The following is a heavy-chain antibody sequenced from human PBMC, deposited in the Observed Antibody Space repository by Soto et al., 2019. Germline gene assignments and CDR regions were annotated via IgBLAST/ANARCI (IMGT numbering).Heavy chain of an antibody. CDR2: IYYSGST. D-gene: IGHD3-22*01. Sequence: SETLSLTCTVSGGSISSGDHYWSWIRQPPGKGLEWIGYIYYSGSTYYNPSLKSRVTISVDTSKNQFSLKLSSVTAADTAVYYCARVFARDYYDSSGYSNWGQGTLVTVSS. CDR3: ARVFARDYYDSSGYSN. J-gene: IGHJ4*02. CDR1: GGSISSGDHY. V-gene: IGHV4-30-4*01.